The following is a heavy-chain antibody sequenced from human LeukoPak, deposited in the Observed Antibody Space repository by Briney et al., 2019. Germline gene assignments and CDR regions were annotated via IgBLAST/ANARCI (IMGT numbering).Heavy chain of an antibody. CDR2: IYTSGST. CDR1: GGSISSYY. Sequence: SETLSLTCTVSGGSISSYYWSWIRQPAGKGLEWIGRIYTSGSTNYNPSLKSRVTMSVDTSKNQFSLKLSSVTAADTAVYYCARETRRWPQQERRYYYYGMDVWGQGTTVTVSS. D-gene: IGHD1-1*01. J-gene: IGHJ6*02. V-gene: IGHV4-4*07. CDR3: ARETRRWPQQERRYYYYGMDV.